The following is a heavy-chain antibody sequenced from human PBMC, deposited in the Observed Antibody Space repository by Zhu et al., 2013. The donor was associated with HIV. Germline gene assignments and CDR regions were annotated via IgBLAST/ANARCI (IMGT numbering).Heavy chain of an antibody. CDR2: IYSGGTT. CDR3: ARHSSGWSADAFDI. V-gene: IGHV3-53*02. D-gene: IGHD6-19*01. Sequence: EVQLVETGGGLIQPGGSLRLSCAASGFTVSSNYMSWVRQAPGKGLEWVSVIYSGGTTYYADSVKGRFTISRDNSKNTLYLQINSLRAEDTAVYYCARHSSGWSADAFDIWGQGTMVTVSS. CDR1: GFTVSSNY. J-gene: IGHJ3*02.